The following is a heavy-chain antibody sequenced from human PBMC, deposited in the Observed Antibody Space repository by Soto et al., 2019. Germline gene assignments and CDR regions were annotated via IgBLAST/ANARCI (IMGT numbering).Heavy chain of an antibody. Sequence: SPGLGCAASGVTLCSFAVAVVRQAPWKGLEWVSTISSNSAYIYYTDALRGRFTISRDNAKNSLHLQMNSRRAEETAVYYCTRDASRNTSSRGWFDLWGQGTLVTVSS. CDR3: TRDASRNTSSRGWFDL. CDR2: ISSNSAYI. CDR1: GVTLCSFA. D-gene: IGHD2-2*01. J-gene: IGHJ5*01. V-gene: IGHV3-21*01.